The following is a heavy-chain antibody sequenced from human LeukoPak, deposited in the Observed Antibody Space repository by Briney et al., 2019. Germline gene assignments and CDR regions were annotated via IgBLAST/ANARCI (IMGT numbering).Heavy chain of an antibody. J-gene: IGHJ4*02. D-gene: IGHD3-10*01. CDR1: GGTFSSYA. CDR2: INAGNGNT. CDR3: ARDKMVRPLDY. Sequence: ASVKVSCKASGGTFSSYAISWVQQAPGQGLEWMGWINAGNGNTKYSQKFQGRVTITRDTSASTAYMELSSLRSEDTAVYYCARDKMVRPLDYWGQGTLVTVSS. V-gene: IGHV1-3*01.